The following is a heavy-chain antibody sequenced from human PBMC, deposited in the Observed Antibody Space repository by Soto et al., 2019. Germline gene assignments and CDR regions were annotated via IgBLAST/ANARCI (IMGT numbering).Heavy chain of an antibody. CDR1: GFTVSSNY. Sequence: EVQLVESGGGLVQPGGSLGLSCAASGFTVSSNYMSWVRQAPGKGLEWVSVIYSGGYTYYADSVKGRFTISRDNSKNTLYLQMNSLRAEDTAVYYCARGVTTVTTFAFDYWGQGTLVTVSS. CDR3: ARGVTTVTTFAFDY. J-gene: IGHJ4*02. CDR2: IYSGGYT. V-gene: IGHV3-66*01. D-gene: IGHD4-17*01.